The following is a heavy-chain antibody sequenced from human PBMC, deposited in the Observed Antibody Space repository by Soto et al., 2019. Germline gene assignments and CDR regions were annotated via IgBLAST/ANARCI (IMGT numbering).Heavy chain of an antibody. D-gene: IGHD4-17*01. V-gene: IGHV1-3*01. CDR3: ARLGGMGVTTQYFDY. CDR1: GYTFTSYA. J-gene: IGHJ4*02. Sequence: ASVKVSCKASGYTFTSYAMHWVRQAPGQRLEWMGWINAGNGNTKYSQKFQGRVTITRDTSASTAYMELSSLRSEDTAVYYCARLGGMGVTTQYFDYWGQGTLVTVSS. CDR2: INAGNGNT.